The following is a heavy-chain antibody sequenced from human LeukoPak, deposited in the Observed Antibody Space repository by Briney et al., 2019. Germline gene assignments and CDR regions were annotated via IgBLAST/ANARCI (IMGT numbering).Heavy chain of an antibody. CDR3: ARDGTAAGLYFDL. CDR1: GFTFTDYW. Sequence: VGSLRLSCAVSGFTFTDYWMNWVRQAPGKVLDCVASIRQDGGEKSYVDSVKGRFTITRENTKSSLYLQINSLRAEDTAVYYCARDGTAAGLYFDLWGQGTLVTVSS. D-gene: IGHD6-13*01. J-gene: IGHJ4*01. V-gene: IGHV3-7*01. CDR2: IRQDGGEK.